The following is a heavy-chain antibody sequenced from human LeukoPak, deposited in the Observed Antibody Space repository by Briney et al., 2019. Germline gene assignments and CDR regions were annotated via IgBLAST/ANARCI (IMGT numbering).Heavy chain of an antibody. CDR3: AKAAPTPPDYYYYYYTDV. Sequence: GGSLRLSCAAAGFTFDDYAMRSVRQAPGKGLECVSGISWNSGSISYADSVKGRFTISRDNAKNSLYLQMNSLRAEDTALYYCAKAAPTPPDYYYYYYTDVWGKGTTVTVSS. CDR1: GFTFDDYA. J-gene: IGHJ6*03. CDR2: ISWNSGSI. V-gene: IGHV3-9*01.